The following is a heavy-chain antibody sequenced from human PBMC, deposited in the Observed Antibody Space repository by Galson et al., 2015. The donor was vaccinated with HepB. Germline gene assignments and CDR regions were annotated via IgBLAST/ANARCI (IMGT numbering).Heavy chain of an antibody. CDR2: IPNNDGTI. J-gene: IGHJ4*02. CDR1: GFTFSDYC. CDR3: ATGGGSGWDFDTFDY. Sequence: SLRLSCAASGFTFSDYCMNWVRQAPGKGLEWLSYIPNNDGTIYYADSVKGRFTISRDNAKNSLYLQMISLRDEDTAVYYCATGGGSGWDFDTFDYWGQGTLVTVSS. D-gene: IGHD6-19*01. V-gene: IGHV3-48*02.